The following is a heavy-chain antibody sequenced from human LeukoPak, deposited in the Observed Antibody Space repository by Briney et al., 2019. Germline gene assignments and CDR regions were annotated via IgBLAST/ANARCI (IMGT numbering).Heavy chain of an antibody. CDR3: ARYGSADLAMVRGVITDY. D-gene: IGHD3-10*01. Sequence: ASVKVSCKASGYTFTSYGISWVRQAPGQGLEWMGWISAYNGNTNYAQKLQGRVTMTTDTSTSTAYMELRSLRSDDTAVYYCARYGSADLAMVRGVITDYWGQGTLVTVSS. V-gene: IGHV1-18*01. J-gene: IGHJ4*02. CDR2: ISAYNGNT. CDR1: GYTFTSYG.